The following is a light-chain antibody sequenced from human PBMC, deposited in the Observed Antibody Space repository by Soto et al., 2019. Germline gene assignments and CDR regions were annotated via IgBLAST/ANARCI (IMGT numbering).Light chain of an antibody. CDR3: QSFDSSLNAPSV. J-gene: IGLJ1*01. CDR2: ANN. Sequence: QSVLTQPPSVSGAPGQRITISCAGSSSNIGSGYDVHWYQQHPGTAPKLLIYANNNRPSGVPDRFSGSKSGTSASLAITGLQAEDEADYYCQSFDSSLNAPSVFGTGTKLTVL. CDR1: SSNIGSGYD. V-gene: IGLV1-40*01.